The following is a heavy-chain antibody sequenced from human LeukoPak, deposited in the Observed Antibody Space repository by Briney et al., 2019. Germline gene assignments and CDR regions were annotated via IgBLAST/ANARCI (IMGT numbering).Heavy chain of an antibody. CDR2: ISYDGSNK. CDR1: GFSFSNYG. J-gene: IGHJ4*02. D-gene: IGHD2-15*01. CDR3: AKGRGYCSGSSCPTGGD. V-gene: IGHV3-30*18. Sequence: GRSLRLSCAASGFSFSNYGMHWVRQAPGKGLEWVAVISYDGSNKYHAGSVEGRFTISRDNSRDTLYLQLDSLRSEDTAVYYCAKGRGYCSGSSCPTGGDWGQGTLATVSS.